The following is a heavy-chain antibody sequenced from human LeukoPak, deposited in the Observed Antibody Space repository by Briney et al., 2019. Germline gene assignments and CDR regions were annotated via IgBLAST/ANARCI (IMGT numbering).Heavy chain of an antibody. V-gene: IGHV1-69*05. Sequence: SVKVSCKASGGTFISYAISWVRQAPGQGLEWMGGIIPIFGTANYAQKFQGRVTITTDESTSTAYMELSSLRSADTAVYYCARVAVLEWPNEFDYWGQGTLVTVSS. CDR1: GGTFISYA. CDR3: ARVAVLEWPNEFDY. CDR2: IIPIFGTA. D-gene: IGHD3-3*01. J-gene: IGHJ4*02.